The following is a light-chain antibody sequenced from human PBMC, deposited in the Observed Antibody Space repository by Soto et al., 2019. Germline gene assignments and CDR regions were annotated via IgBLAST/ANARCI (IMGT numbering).Light chain of an antibody. V-gene: IGLV4-69*01. J-gene: IGLJ2*01. CDR1: SGHSSYA. CDR3: QPLGTGTNVV. CDR2: LNSDGSH. Sequence: QPVLTQSPSASASLGASVKLTCTLSSGHSSYAIAWHQQQPEKGPRYLMKLNSDGSHSKGDGIPDRFSGSSSGAERYLTIPRRPAEDEADYYCQPLGTGTNVVFGGGTQLTVL.